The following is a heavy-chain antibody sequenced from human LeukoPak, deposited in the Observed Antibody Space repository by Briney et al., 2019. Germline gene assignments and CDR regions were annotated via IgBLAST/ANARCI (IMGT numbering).Heavy chain of an antibody. CDR3: ARRGLVPAFDI. CDR2: INGDGSST. Sequence: GGSLRLSCEASGFTFSSYWMHWVRQVPGKGLVWVSRINGDGSSTTYADAVKGRFTISRDNAKNTLYLQMSSLRAEDAAVYYCARRGLVPAFDIWGQGTMVTVAS. V-gene: IGHV3-74*01. D-gene: IGHD2-2*01. J-gene: IGHJ3*02. CDR1: GFTFSSYW.